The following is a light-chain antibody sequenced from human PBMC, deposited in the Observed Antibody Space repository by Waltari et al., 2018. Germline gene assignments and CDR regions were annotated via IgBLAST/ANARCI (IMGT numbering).Light chain of an antibody. V-gene: IGKV1-5*03. J-gene: IGKJ2*01. Sequence: DIQMIQSPSTLYPSMGDRVTITCRASQGIGRWLAWYQQKPGKGPKLLIYKASSLQTGVPPRFSGSGSGTEFTLTISSLQPDDVATYYCHQYNSYHTFGQGTKLEIK. CDR1: QGIGRW. CDR3: HQYNSYHT. CDR2: KAS.